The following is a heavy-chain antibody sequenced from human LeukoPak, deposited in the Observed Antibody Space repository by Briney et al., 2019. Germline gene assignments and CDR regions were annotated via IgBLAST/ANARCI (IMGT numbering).Heavy chain of an antibody. CDR2: ISSRSTTE. CDR3: AKDRRALWFGEFHFDY. V-gene: IGHV3-48*04. J-gene: IGHJ4*02. CDR1: GFTFSDYS. D-gene: IGHD3-10*01. Sequence: GGSLRLSCAASGFTFSDYSMNWVRQAPGKGLEWVSYISSRSTTEYYADSVKGRFTISRDNAKNSLYLQMNSLRAEDTALYYCAKDRRALWFGEFHFDYWGQGTLVTVSS.